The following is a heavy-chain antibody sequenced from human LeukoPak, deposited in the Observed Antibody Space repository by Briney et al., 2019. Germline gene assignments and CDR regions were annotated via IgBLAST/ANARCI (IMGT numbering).Heavy chain of an antibody. CDR2: IYYSGST. CDR3: ARVDCSGGSCCLDY. Sequence: SQTLSLTCTVSGGSISSGPYYWSWIRQHPGKALEWIGYIYYSGSTYYNPSLKSRVTISVDRSKNQFSLKLSSVTAADTAVYYCARVDCSGGSCCLDYWGQGTLVNVSS. CDR1: GGSISSGPYY. J-gene: IGHJ4*02. D-gene: IGHD2-15*01. V-gene: IGHV4-31*03.